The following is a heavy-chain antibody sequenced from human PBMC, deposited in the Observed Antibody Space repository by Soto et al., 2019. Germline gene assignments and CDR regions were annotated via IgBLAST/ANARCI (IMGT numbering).Heavy chain of an antibody. J-gene: IGHJ4*02. CDR3: ARDPGGLPAGEMGFDY. CDR1: GYTFTGYY. D-gene: IGHD3-10*01. V-gene: IGHV1-2*04. CDR2: INPNSGGT. Sequence: ASVKVSCKASGYTFTGYYMHWVRQAPGQGLEGMGWINPNSGGTNYAQKFQGWVTMTRDTSISPAYMELSRLRSDDTAVYYCARDPGGLPAGEMGFDYWGQGTLVTVSS.